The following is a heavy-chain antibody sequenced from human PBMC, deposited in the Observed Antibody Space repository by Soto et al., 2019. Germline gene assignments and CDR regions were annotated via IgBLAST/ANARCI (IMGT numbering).Heavy chain of an antibody. D-gene: IGHD1-26*01. J-gene: IGHJ4*02. V-gene: IGHV4-4*07. CDR3: ARSGGSFNFDY. CDR1: GDSISDYC. CDR2: LCTSGDT. Sequence: QVQLQESGPGLVKPSETLSVTCTVSGDSISDYCWDWIRQPAGKGLEWIGRLCTSGDTKHNPSLKSRVTMSLDTSKNQFSLKVSSVTAADAAVYYCARSGGSFNFDYWGQGTLVTVSS.